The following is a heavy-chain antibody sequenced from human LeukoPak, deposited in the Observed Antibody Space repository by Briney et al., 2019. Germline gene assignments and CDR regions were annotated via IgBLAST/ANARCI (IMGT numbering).Heavy chain of an antibody. CDR3: ARDPNRITIFGVVPWYFDL. Sequence: SETLSLTCTVSGGSISSYYWSWIRQPAGKGLEWIGRIYTSGSTNYNPSLKSRVTMSVDTSKNQFSLKLSSVTAADTAVYYCARDPNRITIFGVVPWYFDLWGRGTLVTVSS. V-gene: IGHV4-4*07. CDR2: IYTSGST. CDR1: GGSISSYY. D-gene: IGHD3-3*01. J-gene: IGHJ2*01.